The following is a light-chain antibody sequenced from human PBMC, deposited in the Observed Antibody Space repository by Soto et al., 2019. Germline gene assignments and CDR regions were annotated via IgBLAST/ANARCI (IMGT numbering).Light chain of an antibody. CDR1: SSDVGSYNL. J-gene: IGLJ3*02. CDR2: EVS. Sequence: QSALTQPASVSGSPGQSITISCTGTSSDVGSYNLVSWYQQQPGKAPKLLIYEVSKRPSGVSNRFSGSKSGNTASLTISGLQAEDEADYHCCSYAGSSTLVFGGGTKLTVL. CDR3: CSYAGSSTLV. V-gene: IGLV2-23*02.